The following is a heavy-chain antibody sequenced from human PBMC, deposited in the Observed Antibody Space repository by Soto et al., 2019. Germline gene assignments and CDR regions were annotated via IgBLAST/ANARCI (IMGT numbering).Heavy chain of an antibody. CDR1: GYTFTSYG. J-gene: IGHJ5*02. CDR2: ISAYNGNT. V-gene: IGHV1-18*01. D-gene: IGHD3-10*01. Sequence: QVQLVQSGAEVKKPGASVKVSCKASGYTFTSYGISWVRQAPGQGLEWMGWISAYNGNTNYAQKFQGRVTITADESTSTAYMELSSLRSEDTAVYYCARGSLWFGELLNWFDPWGQGTLVTVSS. CDR3: ARGSLWFGELLNWFDP.